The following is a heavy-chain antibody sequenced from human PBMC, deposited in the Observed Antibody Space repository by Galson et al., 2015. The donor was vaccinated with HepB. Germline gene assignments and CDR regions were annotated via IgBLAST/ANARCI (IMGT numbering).Heavy chain of an antibody. D-gene: IGHD3-10*01. J-gene: IGHJ3*02. CDR3: ARHPQWVRGVIMARGAFDI. Sequence: ETLSLTCTVSGGSISSSSYYWGWIRQPPGKGLEWIGSIYYSGSTYYNPSLKSRVTISVDTSKNQFSLKLSSVTAADTAVYYCARHPQWVRGVIMARGAFDIWGQGTMVTVSS. V-gene: IGHV4-39*01. CDR2: IYYSGST. CDR1: GGSISSSSYY.